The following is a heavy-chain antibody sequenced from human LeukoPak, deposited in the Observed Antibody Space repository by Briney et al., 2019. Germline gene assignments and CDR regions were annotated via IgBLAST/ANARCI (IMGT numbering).Heavy chain of an antibody. CDR2: IYHSGST. D-gene: IGHD2-2*01. CDR3: AREGGGYCSSTSCASDAFDI. CDR1: GGSISSSNW. V-gene: IGHV4-4*02. Sequence: SGTLSLTCAVSGGSISSSNWWSWVRQPPGKGLEWIGEIYHSGSTNYNPSLKSRVTISVDKSKNQFSLKLSSVTAADTAVYYCAREGGGYCSSTSCASDAFDIWGQGTMVTVSS. J-gene: IGHJ3*02.